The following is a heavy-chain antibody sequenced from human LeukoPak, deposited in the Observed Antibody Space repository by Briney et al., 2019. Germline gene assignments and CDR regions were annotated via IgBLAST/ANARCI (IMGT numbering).Heavy chain of an antibody. D-gene: IGHD3-22*01. CDR2: ISSTGGTT. Sequence: GGSLRLSCAASGFTFSSYGMSWVRQAPGKGLEWVSAISSTGGTTYYADSVKGRFTISRDNSKDTVSLQMHSLRDEDTATYYCAKDDGWLYYNHWGQGTLVTVSS. CDR1: GFTFSSYG. V-gene: IGHV3-23*01. J-gene: IGHJ4*02. CDR3: AKDDGWLYYNH.